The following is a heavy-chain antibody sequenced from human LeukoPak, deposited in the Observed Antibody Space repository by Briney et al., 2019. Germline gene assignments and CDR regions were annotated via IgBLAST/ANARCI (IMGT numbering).Heavy chain of an antibody. Sequence: SETLSLTCAVYGGSFSGYYWSWIRQPPGKGLEWIGEINHSGSTNYNPSLKSRVTISVGTSKTQFSLKLSSVTAAESAVYYCARSPRLRRYGYGPWELPVSYFDNWGQGTLVTVSS. CDR3: ARSPRLRRYGYGPWELPVSYFDN. J-gene: IGHJ4*02. CDR2: INHSGST. CDR1: GGSFSGYY. V-gene: IGHV4-34*01. D-gene: IGHD1-26*01.